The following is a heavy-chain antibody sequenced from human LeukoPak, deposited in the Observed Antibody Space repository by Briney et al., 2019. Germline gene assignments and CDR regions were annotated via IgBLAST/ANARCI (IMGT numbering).Heavy chain of an antibody. CDR1: GYSFTSYW. CDR3: ARLGTNWNSAFQH. J-gene: IGHJ1*01. V-gene: IGHV5-51*01. D-gene: IGHD1-7*01. Sequence: GESLKISCKGSGYSFTSYWIGWVRQMPGKGLEWMGIIYPGGSDTRYSPSFQGQVTISADKSISTAYLQWSSLKASDTAMYYCARLGTNWNSAFQHWGQGTLVTVSS. CDR2: IYPGGSDT.